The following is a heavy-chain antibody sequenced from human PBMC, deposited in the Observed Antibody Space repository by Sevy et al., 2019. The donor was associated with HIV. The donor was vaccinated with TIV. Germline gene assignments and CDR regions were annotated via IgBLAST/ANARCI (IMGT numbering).Heavy chain of an antibody. Sequence: GGSLSLSCAASGFTFSTFGIHWVRQAPGKGLEWVAAIFSDGSTKYYADSVKGRFTISRDNSKSTVNLQMNRLRAKDTAVYSCARESGSDWYFDLWGRGTLVTVSS. J-gene: IGHJ2*01. CDR3: ARESGSDWYFDL. D-gene: IGHD1-26*01. CDR2: IFSDGSTK. CDR1: GFTFSTFG. V-gene: IGHV3-33*01.